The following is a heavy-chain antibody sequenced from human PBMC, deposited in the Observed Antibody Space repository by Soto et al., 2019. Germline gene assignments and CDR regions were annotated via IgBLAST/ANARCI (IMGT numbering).Heavy chain of an antibody. Sequence: QVQLVQSGAEVRKPGASVKVSCKASGYTFSDYDIGWVRQATGQGLEWMGWMNPNSANTGYAQKFQGRVTMTRDTSISTAYMELNSLTSDATAVYYCARAIRNRLYCDHWGQGTLFTVSS. CDR1: GYTFSDYD. J-gene: IGHJ4*02. V-gene: IGHV1-8*01. CDR2: MNPNSANT. CDR3: ARAIRNRLYCDH. D-gene: IGHD6-25*01.